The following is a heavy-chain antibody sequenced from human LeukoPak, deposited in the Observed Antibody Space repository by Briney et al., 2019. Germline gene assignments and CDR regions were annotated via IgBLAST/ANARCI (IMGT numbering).Heavy chain of an antibody. V-gene: IGHV3-48*03. CDR2: ISNSGSTI. CDR1: GYTFSSYE. Sequence: QPGGSLRLSRAASGYTFSSYEMNWVRQAPGKGLEWVSYISNSGSTIYYADSVKGRFTISRDNAKNSLYLQMNSLRAEDTAVYYCARDGGYCSSPNCHIDYWGQGTLVTVSS. D-gene: IGHD2-2*01. CDR3: ARDGGYCSSPNCHIDY. J-gene: IGHJ4*02.